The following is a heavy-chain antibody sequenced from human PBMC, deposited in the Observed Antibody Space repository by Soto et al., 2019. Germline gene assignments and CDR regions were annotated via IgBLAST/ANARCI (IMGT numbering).Heavy chain of an antibody. J-gene: IGHJ4*02. CDR3: ARGSGYDRPFDY. CDR1: GFTFSSYA. V-gene: IGHV3-30-3*01. CDR2: ISYDGSNK. Sequence: ESGGGVVQPGRSLRLSCAASGFTFSSYAMHWVRQAPGKGLEWVAVISYDGSNKYYADSVKGRFTISRDNSKNTLYLQMNILRAEDTAVYYCARGSGYDRPFDYWGQGTLVTVSS. D-gene: IGHD5-12*01.